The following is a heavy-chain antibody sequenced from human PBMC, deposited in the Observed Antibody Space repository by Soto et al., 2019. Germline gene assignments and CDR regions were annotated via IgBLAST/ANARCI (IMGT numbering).Heavy chain of an antibody. D-gene: IGHD3-3*01. V-gene: IGHV4-34*01. CDR3: ARLALRFHGAFDI. Sequence: QVQLQQWGAGLLKPSETLSLTCAVYGGSFSGYYWSWIRQPPGKGLEWIGEINHSGSTNYNPSLKSRVTISVDTAKTQFSLTLSSVTAADTAVYYCARLALRFHGAFDIWGQGTMVTVSS. CDR2: INHSGST. J-gene: IGHJ3*02. CDR1: GGSFSGYY.